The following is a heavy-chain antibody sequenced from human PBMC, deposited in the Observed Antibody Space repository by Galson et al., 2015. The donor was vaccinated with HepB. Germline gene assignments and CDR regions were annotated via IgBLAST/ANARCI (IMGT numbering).Heavy chain of an antibody. D-gene: IGHD6-6*01. V-gene: IGHV1-18*01. Sequence: SVKVSCKVSGYTLTELSMHWVRQAPGKGLEWMGWISAYNGNTNYAQKLQGRVTMTTDTSTSTAYMELRSLRSDDTAVYYCARDRSSIAARFDYWGQGTLVTVSS. CDR2: ISAYNGNT. CDR1: GYTLTELS. CDR3: ARDRSSIAARFDY. J-gene: IGHJ4*02.